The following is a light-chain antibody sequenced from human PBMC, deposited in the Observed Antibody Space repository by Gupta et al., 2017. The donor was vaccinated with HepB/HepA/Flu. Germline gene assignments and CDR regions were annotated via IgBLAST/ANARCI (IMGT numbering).Light chain of an antibody. CDR1: QSILRY. V-gene: IGKV1-39*01. J-gene: IGKJ3*01. CDR3: QQTYSVPLT. CDR2: TAS. Sequence: DIQMTQSPSSLSASVGDRVTITCRSSQSILRYLNWFQKKPGKAPNLLIYTASSLQSGVPSRFSGGGSGTDFTLNISSRQPEDFATYYCQQTYSVPLTFGHGTKVDVK.